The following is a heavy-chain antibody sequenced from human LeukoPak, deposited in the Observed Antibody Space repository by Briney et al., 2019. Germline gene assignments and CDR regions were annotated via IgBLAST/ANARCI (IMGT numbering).Heavy chain of an antibody. J-gene: IGHJ6*03. CDR2: IIPIFGTA. Sequence: ASVKVSCKASGGTFSSYAISWVRQAPGQGLEWIGGIIPIFGTANYAQKFQGRVTITTDESTSTAYMELSSLRSEDTAVYYCAGGIVASGYYYYMDVWGKGTTVTVSS. D-gene: IGHD5-12*01. CDR3: AGGIVASGYYYYMDV. CDR1: GGTFSSYA. V-gene: IGHV1-69*05.